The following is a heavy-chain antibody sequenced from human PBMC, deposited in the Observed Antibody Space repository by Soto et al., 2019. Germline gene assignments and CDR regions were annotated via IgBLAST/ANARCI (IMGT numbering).Heavy chain of an antibody. CDR2: INPGNGNT. J-gene: IGHJ3*01. CDR3: ARRKLGNTEEYAFDF. V-gene: IGHV1-3*01. D-gene: IGHD7-27*01. Sequence: QVQLVQSGAEVKKPGASVKVSCKASGYTFTSYAMHWVRQAPGQRLEWMGWINPGNGNTKYSQKFQGRVTITRDTSARKAQMEVSSLGIEDKGGFYRARRKLGNTEEYAFDFLGQRKMVNVS. CDR1: GYTFTSYA.